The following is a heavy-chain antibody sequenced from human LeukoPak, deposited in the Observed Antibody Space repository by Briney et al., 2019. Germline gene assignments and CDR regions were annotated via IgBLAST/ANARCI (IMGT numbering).Heavy chain of an antibody. Sequence: GGSLRLSCAASGFILTDYGMHWVRQAPGKGLDWVAFMSYDGGNKYYADSVKGRFTISRDNSKNKLYLQMNTLRTEDTAVYYCAKVGRNYGDYNGWFDPWGQGTLVTVSS. CDR3: AKVGRNYGDYNGWFDP. D-gene: IGHD4-17*01. CDR2: MSYDGGNK. J-gene: IGHJ5*02. V-gene: IGHV3-30*18. CDR1: GFILTDYG.